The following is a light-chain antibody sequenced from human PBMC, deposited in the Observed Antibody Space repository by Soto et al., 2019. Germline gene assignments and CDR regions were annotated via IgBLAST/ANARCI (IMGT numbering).Light chain of an antibody. J-gene: IGKJ2*01. V-gene: IGKV3-11*01. CDR1: QSVSSY. CDR3: QQRSNWPLNT. CDR2: DAS. Sequence: EIVLTQSPATLSLSPGERATLSCRASQSVSSYLAWYQQKPGQAPRLLIYDASNRATGIPARFSGSGSGTDFTLPISSLEPEDLGVYYCQQRSNWPLNTFGQGTKLEIK.